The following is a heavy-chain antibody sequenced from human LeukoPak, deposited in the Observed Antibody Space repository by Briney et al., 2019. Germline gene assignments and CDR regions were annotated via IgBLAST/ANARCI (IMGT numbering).Heavy chain of an antibody. CDR2: INHSGST. CDR3: ARGPSSGYYYSAFDI. D-gene: IGHD3-22*01. CDR1: GGSFSGYY. J-gene: IGHJ3*02. Sequence: PSETLSLTCAVYGGSFSGYYWSWIRQPPGKGLEWIGEINHSGSTNYNPSLKGRVTISVDTSKNQFSLKLSSVTAADTAVYYCARGPSSGYYYSAFDIWGQGTMVTVSS. V-gene: IGHV4-34*01.